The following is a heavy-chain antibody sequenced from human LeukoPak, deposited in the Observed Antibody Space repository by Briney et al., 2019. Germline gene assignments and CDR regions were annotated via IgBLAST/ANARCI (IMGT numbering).Heavy chain of an antibody. CDR3: ARSPNGYSGYFDY. Sequence: GGSLRLSCAASGFTFSSNWMSWVRQAPGKGLEWVANIKQDGSEKYYVDSVKGRFTISRDNAKNSLYLQMNSLRAEDTAVYYCARSPNGYSGYFDYWGQGTLVTVSS. CDR2: IKQDGSEK. J-gene: IGHJ4*02. D-gene: IGHD5-12*01. V-gene: IGHV3-7*03. CDR1: GFTFSSNW.